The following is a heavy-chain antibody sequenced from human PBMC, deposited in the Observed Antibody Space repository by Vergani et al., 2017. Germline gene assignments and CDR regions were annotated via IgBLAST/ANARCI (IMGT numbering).Heavy chain of an antibody. CDR3: ARDNVLRFLEWSPSYYYMDV. D-gene: IGHD3-3*01. Sequence: QVQLVQSGAEVKKPGSSVKVSCKASGGTFSSYAISWVRQAPGQGLEWMGGIIPIFGTANYAQKFQGRVTITADESTSTAYMELSSLRSEDTAVYYCARDNVLRFLEWSPSYYYMDVWGKGTTVTVSS. CDR2: IIPIFGTA. J-gene: IGHJ6*03. CDR1: GGTFSSYA. V-gene: IGHV1-69*01.